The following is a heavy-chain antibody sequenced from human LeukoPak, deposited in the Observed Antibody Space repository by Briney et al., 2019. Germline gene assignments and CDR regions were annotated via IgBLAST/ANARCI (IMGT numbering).Heavy chain of an antibody. CDR3: AKGVLGSWYVNY. Sequence: GGSLRLSCAVSGFTFSSYAMHWVRQAPGKGLEWVAFIRYDGSNKYYADSVKGRFTISRDNSKNTLYLQMNSLRAEDTAVYYCAKGVLGSWYVNYWGQGTLVTVSS. CDR1: GFTFSSYA. J-gene: IGHJ4*02. CDR2: IRYDGSNK. V-gene: IGHV3-30*02. D-gene: IGHD6-13*01.